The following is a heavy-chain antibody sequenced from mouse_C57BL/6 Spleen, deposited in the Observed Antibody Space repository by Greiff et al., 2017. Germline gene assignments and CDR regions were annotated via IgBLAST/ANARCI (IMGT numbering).Heavy chain of an antibody. CDR1: GFTFSSYT. Sequence: EVHLVESGGGLVKPGGSLKLSCAASGFTFSSYTMSWVRQTPEKRLEWVATISGGGGNTYYPDSVKGRFTISRDNAKNTLYLQMSSLRSEDTALYYCARRAPQAHYAMEYWGQGTSVTVSS. CDR2: ISGGGGNT. J-gene: IGHJ4*01. V-gene: IGHV5-9*01. CDR3: ARRAPQAHYAMEY. D-gene: IGHD3-2*02.